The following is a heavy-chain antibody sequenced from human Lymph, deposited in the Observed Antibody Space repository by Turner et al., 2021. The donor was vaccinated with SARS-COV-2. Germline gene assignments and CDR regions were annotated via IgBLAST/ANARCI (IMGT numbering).Heavy chain of an antibody. J-gene: IGHJ4*02. D-gene: IGHD6-19*01. CDR3: ARGGCPPGQWLGLGNFDY. Sequence: EVQLVESGGGLVKPGGSLRLSCAASGFTFSSYSMNWVRQAPGKGLEWVAFISVSSSYIYDADSVKGQFTIARDNAKISLYMQMNSLRAEHTAVYDGARGGCPPGQWLGLGNFDYWGQGTLVTVSS. CDR1: GFTFSSYS. V-gene: IGHV3-21*02. CDR2: ISVSSSYI.